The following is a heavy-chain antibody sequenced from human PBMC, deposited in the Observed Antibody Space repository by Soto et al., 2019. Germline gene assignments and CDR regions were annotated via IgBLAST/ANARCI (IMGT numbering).Heavy chain of an antibody. Sequence: ASVKVSCKPSGDTFTNFGLSWVRQAPGQGLEWMGWIATYNSNRNYAQKSQGRLTLTTDTSTSTAYMELKSLGYDDTAVYYCARVVRGVVNWFHPWGQGTLVTVSS. D-gene: IGHD3-10*01. J-gene: IGHJ5*02. CDR1: GDTFTNFG. CDR2: IATYNSNR. V-gene: IGHV1-18*01. CDR3: ARVVRGVVNWFHP.